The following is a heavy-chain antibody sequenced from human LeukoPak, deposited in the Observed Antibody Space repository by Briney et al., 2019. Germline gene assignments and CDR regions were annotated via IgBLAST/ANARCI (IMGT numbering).Heavy chain of an antibody. CDR3: ARADKGYCSGGSCYGMDV. CDR2: ISSSGSTI. J-gene: IGHJ6*02. Sequence: GGSLRLSCAASGFTFSDYYMSWIRQAPGKGLEWVSYISSSGSTIYYVDSVKGRFTISRDNAKNSLYLQMNSLRAEDTAVYYCARADKGYCSGGSCYGMDVWGQGTTVTVSS. D-gene: IGHD2-15*01. V-gene: IGHV3-11*01. CDR1: GFTFSDYY.